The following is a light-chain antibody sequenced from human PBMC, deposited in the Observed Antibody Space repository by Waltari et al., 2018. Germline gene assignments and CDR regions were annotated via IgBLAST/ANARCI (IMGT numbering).Light chain of an antibody. CDR1: SGSIASNY. CDR2: EDN. Sequence: NFMLTQPHSVSESPGKTVTISCTRSSGSIASNYVQWSQQRPGSAPTTVIYEDNQRPSGVPDRFSGSIDSSSNSASLTISGLKTEDEADYYCQSYDSSNQRVFGGGTKLTVL. J-gene: IGLJ3*02. V-gene: IGLV6-57*04. CDR3: QSYDSSNQRV.